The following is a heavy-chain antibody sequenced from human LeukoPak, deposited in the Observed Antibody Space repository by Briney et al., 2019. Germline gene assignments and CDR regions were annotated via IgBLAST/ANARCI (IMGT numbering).Heavy chain of an antibody. D-gene: IGHD1-26*01. J-gene: IGHJ4*02. Sequence: PSETLSLTCTVPGGSISSSSYYWGWIRQPPGKGLEWIGRIYYSGRTYYNPSLKSRATISVDTAKTQYSLKLSSVTAADTAVYYCARQEWELLRAVDYWGQGTLVTVSS. CDR2: IYYSGRT. CDR1: GGSISSSSYY. V-gene: IGHV4-39*01. CDR3: ARQEWELLRAVDY.